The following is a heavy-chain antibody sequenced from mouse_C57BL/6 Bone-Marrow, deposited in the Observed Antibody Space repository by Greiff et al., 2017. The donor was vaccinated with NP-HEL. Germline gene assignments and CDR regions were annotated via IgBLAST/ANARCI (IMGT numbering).Heavy chain of an antibody. CDR2: IYPRSGNT. D-gene: IGHD1-1*02. J-gene: IGHJ4*01. CDR3: ARSHYDAMDY. CDR1: GYTFTSYG. V-gene: IGHV1-81*01. Sequence: QVQLQQSGAELARPGASVKLSCKASGYTFTSYGISWVKQRPGQGLEWIGEIYPRSGNTYYNEKFKGKATLTADKSSSTAYMELRSLTSEDSAVYFCARSHYDAMDYWGQGTSVTVSS.